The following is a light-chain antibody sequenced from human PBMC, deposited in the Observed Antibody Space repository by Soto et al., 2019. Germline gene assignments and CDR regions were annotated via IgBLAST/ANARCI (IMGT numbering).Light chain of an antibody. CDR2: MND. J-gene: IGLJ1*01. Sequence: VLTQPPPAAGKPGERLTISCFGSTSNILRNYVYWYRQLPGTAPRLLISMNDQRPSGVPDRFSGSKYGTSASLAISGLRSEDEADYYCASWDDSLSGYVFGTGTKVTVL. CDR1: TSNILRNY. CDR3: ASWDDSLSGYV. V-gene: IGLV1-47*01.